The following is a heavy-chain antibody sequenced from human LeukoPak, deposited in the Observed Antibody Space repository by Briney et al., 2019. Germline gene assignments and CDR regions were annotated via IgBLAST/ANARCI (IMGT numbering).Heavy chain of an antibody. CDR3: ATVLRLRFLEWLPHFDY. CDR2: FDPEDGET. CDR1: GYTLTELS. V-gene: IGHV1-24*01. J-gene: IGHJ4*02. D-gene: IGHD3-3*01. Sequence: GASVKVSCKVSGYTLTELSMHWVRQAPGKGLEWMGGFDPEDGETIYAQKFQGRVTMTEDTSTDIAYMELSSLRSEGTAVYYCATVLRLRFLEWLPHFDYWGQGTLVTVSS.